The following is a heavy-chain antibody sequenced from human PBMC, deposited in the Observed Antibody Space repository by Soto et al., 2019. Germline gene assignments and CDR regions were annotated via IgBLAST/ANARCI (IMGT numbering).Heavy chain of an antibody. Sequence: QVQRVQSGAEVKKPGASLKVSCKASGYTCTSYDINWVRQATGQGREWMVWMNPNSGNTGYAQKFQVRVTMTRNTSISTAYMELVSLRSEDTAVYYCARVRHYCSSTSCTLWYYYKGMDVWGKGTTVNVSS. D-gene: IGHD2-2*01. V-gene: IGHV1-8*01. J-gene: IGHJ6*04. CDR1: GYTCTSYD. CDR2: MNPNSGNT. CDR3: ARVRHYCSSTSCTLWYYYKGMDV.